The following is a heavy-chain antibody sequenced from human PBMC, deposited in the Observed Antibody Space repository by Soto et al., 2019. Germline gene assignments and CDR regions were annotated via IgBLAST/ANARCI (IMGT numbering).Heavy chain of an antibody. CDR3: ARVSVTEYYFDY. CDR2: INHSGST. Sequence: QVQLQQWGAGLLKPSETLSLTCAVYGGSFSGYYWSWIRQPPGKGLEWIGEINHSGSTNYNPSLKSRVTISVDTSKNQFSLKLSSVTAADTAVYYCARVSVTEYYFDYWGQGTLVTVSS. D-gene: IGHD2-21*02. V-gene: IGHV4-34*01. CDR1: GGSFSGYY. J-gene: IGHJ4*02.